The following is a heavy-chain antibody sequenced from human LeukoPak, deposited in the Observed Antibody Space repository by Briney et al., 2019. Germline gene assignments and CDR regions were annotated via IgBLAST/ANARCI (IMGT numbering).Heavy chain of an antibody. J-gene: IGHJ4*02. CDR2: ISGSGSDT. CDR3: AGSSGWWAHDY. D-gene: IGHD6-19*01. V-gene: IGHV3-23*01. Sequence: GGSMRLSCAASGLTFTNYGMTWVRQAPGKGLEWVSPISGSGSDTYYADSVKGRFTISRDNSKNTLYVQMVSLRAEDTAIYYWAGSSGWWAHDYWGQGTLVSVSS. CDR1: GLTFTNYG.